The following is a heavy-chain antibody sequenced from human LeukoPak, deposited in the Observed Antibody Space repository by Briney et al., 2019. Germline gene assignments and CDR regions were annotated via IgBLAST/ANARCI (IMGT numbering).Heavy chain of an antibody. CDR2: IHGASL. Sequence: GGSLRLSCAASGFTFNNYAMSWVRQAPGKGLEWVSTIHGASLFYSASVKGRFTISRDNSKNTLYLQMNSLRAEDTAIYYCAKDQAGDGYNSVWGRGTRVIVSS. V-gene: IGHV3-23*01. CDR1: GFTFNNYA. D-gene: IGHD5-24*01. CDR3: AKDQAGDGYNSV. J-gene: IGHJ4*02.